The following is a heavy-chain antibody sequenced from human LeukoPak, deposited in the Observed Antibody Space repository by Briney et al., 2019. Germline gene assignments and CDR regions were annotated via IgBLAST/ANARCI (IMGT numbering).Heavy chain of an antibody. J-gene: IGHJ4*02. V-gene: IGHV5-51*01. Sequence: PGESLKISCRVSGYRFTTDWIAWVRQMPGRGLEWMGIIYPVDSRATYNPSFQGQVTLSVDKSIDTAYLQWSSLKASDTATYYCARAGVAVEGRLYYDYWGQGTLVTVSS. CDR3: ARAGVAVEGRLYYDY. CDR2: IYPVDSRA. D-gene: IGHD3-10*01. CDR1: GYRFTTDW.